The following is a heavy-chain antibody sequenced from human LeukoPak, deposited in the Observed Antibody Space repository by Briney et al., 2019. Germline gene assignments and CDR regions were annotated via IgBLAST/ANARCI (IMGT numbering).Heavy chain of an antibody. V-gene: IGHV3-66*01. CDR3: ARVLTGSIRQLDC. Sequence: GGSVRLSCAASRFTVSSNYMSGVRQAPGKGLEGVSVIYSGGSTYYADSVKGRFTISRDNSKNTLYLQMNSLRAEDTAVYFCARVLTGSIRQLDCWGQGTLVTVSS. CDR2: IYSGGST. CDR1: RFTVSSNY. J-gene: IGHJ4*02. D-gene: IGHD3-9*01.